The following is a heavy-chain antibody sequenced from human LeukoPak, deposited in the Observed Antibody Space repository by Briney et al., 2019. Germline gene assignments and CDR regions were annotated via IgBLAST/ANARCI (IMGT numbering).Heavy chain of an antibody. J-gene: IGHJ4*02. CDR3: ATDRARGGDSFDY. CDR1: GGSIRSGDYS. Sequence: PSETLSLTCTVSGGSIRSGDYSWSWIHQPPGKGLEWIGYIYYSGSTYYNPSLKSRVTISGDTSKNQFSLNLSSVTAADTAVYYCATDRARGGDSFDYWGQGTLVTVSS. D-gene: IGHD3-10*01. V-gene: IGHV4-30-4*01. CDR2: IYYSGST.